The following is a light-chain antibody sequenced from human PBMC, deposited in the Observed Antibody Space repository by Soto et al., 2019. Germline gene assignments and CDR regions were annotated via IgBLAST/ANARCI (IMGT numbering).Light chain of an antibody. J-gene: IGKJ2*01. CDR3: QQYVNWPPKYT. CDR2: GAS. V-gene: IGKV3-15*01. Sequence: EIVMTQSPATLSVSPGERANLSCRASQSVSSNLAWYQQIPGQAPRLLIYGASTRATGVPARFSGSGSGTDFTLTISSLQSEDFAVYYCQQYVNWPPKYTFGQGTKLEIK. CDR1: QSVSSN.